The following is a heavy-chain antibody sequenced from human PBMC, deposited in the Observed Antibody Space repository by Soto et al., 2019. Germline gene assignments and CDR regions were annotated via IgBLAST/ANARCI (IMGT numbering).Heavy chain of an antibody. D-gene: IGHD5-18*01. CDR2: IYYSGST. CDR3: ARAGYSYGYYYFDY. V-gene: IGHV4-59*01. J-gene: IGHJ4*02. CDR1: GGSISIYY. Sequence: SETLSLTCTVSGGSISIYYWSWIRHPPGKGLEWIGYIYYSGSTNYNPSLKSRVTISVDTSKNQFSLKLSSVTAADTAVYYCARAGYSYGYYYFDYWGQGTLVTVSS.